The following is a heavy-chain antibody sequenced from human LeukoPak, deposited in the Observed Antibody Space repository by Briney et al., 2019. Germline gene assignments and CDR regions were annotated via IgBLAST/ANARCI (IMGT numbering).Heavy chain of an antibody. CDR2: IYYSGSA. V-gene: IGHV4-59*01. J-gene: IGHJ4*02. Sequence: SETLSLTCTVSGGSISSYYWSWIRQPPGKGLEWIGYIYYSGSANYNPSLKSRVTISVDTSKNQFSLKLSSVTAADTAVYYCAREVRYYDSSGSPPQYFDYWGQGTLVTVSS. CDR1: GGSISSYY. CDR3: AREVRYYDSSGSPPQYFDY. D-gene: IGHD3-22*01.